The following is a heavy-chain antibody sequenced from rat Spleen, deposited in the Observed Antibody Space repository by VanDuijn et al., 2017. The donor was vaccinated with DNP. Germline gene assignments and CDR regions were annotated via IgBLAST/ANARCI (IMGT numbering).Heavy chain of an antibody. V-gene: IGHV5-25*01. CDR3: AKVGISGYWYFDF. D-gene: IGHD3-1*01. CDR2: ISYDGGNT. CDR1: GFTFSSFA. Sequence: EVQLVESGGGLVQPGRSMKLSCAASGFTFSSFAMAWVRQAPTKGLEWVASISYDGGNTYYRDSVKGRFTISRDNAKSSLYLQMDSLRSEDTSTYYCAKVGISGYWYFDFWGPGTMVTVSS. J-gene: IGHJ1*01.